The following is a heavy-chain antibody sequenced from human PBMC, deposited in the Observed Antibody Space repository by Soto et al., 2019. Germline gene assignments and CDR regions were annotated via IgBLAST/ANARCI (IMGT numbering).Heavy chain of an antibody. V-gene: IGHV1-69*13. CDR2: IIPIFGTA. J-gene: IGHJ3*02. D-gene: IGHD6-19*01. CDR3: ARSIAVAGVDAFDI. Sequence: GASVKGSFKASGGPFSSYAISWVRQAPGQGLEWMGGIIPIFGTANYAQKFQGRVTITADESTSTAYMELSSLRSEDTAVYYCARSIAVAGVDAFDIWGQGTMVTVSS. CDR1: GGPFSSYA.